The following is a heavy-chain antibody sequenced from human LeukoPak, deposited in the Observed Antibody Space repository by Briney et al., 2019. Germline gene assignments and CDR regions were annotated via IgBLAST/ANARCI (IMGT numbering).Heavy chain of an antibody. CDR3: ARDQVVTAVRTFDP. Sequence: SETLSLTCAVYGGAFSVYYWSWIRQPRGQGLEWSGGINHSGSTNYNPSLKSRVTISVDTSKDQFSLKLTSVTAAYTAVYYCARDQVVTAVRTFDPWGQGTLVTVSS. J-gene: IGHJ5*02. CDR2: INHSGST. V-gene: IGHV4-34*01. D-gene: IGHD2-2*01. CDR1: GGAFSVYY.